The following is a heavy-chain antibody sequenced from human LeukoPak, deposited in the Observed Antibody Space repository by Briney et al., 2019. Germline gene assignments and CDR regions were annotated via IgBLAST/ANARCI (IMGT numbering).Heavy chain of an antibody. CDR3: ARHVIGRWLGDDYSYYVDV. V-gene: IGHV4-34*01. CDR1: GGSFSGYY. J-gene: IGHJ6*03. CDR2: IDRYGST. Sequence: SETLSLTCAVYGGSFSGYYWSWIRQPPGKGLEWIGEIDRYGSTNYIPSLKSRVTISLDTSKNQFSLKLSSMTSADTGVYYCARHVIGRWLGDDYSYYVDVWGKGTTVTISS. D-gene: IGHD5-24*01.